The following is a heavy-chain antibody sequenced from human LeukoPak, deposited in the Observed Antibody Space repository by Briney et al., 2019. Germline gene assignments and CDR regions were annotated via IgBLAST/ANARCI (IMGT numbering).Heavy chain of an antibody. J-gene: IGHJ4*02. CDR3: AKGRSYGDSLPGFY. D-gene: IGHD4-17*01. CDR1: EFTFSSYE. CDR2: ISSSGSTI. Sequence: GGSLRLSCAASEFTFSSYEMNWVRQAPGKGLEWVSYISSSGSTIYYADSVKGRFTISRDNSKNTLYLQMNSLRAEDTAVYYCAKGRSYGDSLPGFYWGQGTLVTVSS. V-gene: IGHV3-48*03.